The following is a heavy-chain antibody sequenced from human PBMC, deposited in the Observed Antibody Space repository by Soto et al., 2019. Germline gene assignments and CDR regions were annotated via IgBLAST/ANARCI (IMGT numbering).Heavy chain of an antibody. Sequence: PGGSLRLSCASSGFTFSSYSMNLVRQAPGKGLEWVSSISSSSSYIYYADSVKGRFTISRDNAKNSLYLQMNSLRAEDTAVYYCARDAYPGTTPYYFDYWGQGTLVTVSS. CDR1: GFTFSSYS. CDR3: ARDAYPGTTPYYFDY. J-gene: IGHJ4*02. V-gene: IGHV3-21*01. CDR2: ISSSSSYI. D-gene: IGHD1-1*01.